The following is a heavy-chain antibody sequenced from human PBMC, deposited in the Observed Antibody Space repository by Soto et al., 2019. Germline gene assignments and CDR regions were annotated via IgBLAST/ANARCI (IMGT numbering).Heavy chain of an antibody. D-gene: IGHD3-3*01. CDR3: AHGNRHVWDPSLWSGYTNWFDP. J-gene: IGHJ5*02. CDR1: GFSLSTSGVG. V-gene: IGHV2-5*02. Sequence: SGPTLVNPTQTLTLTCTFSGFSLSTSGVGVGWIRQPPGKALEWLALIYWDDDKRYSPSLKSRLTITKDTSKNQVVLIMTNMDPVDTATYYCAHGNRHVWDPSLWSGYTNWFDPWGQGTLVTV. CDR2: IYWDDDK.